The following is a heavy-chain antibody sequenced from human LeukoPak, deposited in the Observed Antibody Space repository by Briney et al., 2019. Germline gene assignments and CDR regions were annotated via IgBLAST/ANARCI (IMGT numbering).Heavy chain of an antibody. CDR2: INPNSGGT. CDR1: GYTFTGYY. V-gene: IGHV1-2*02. D-gene: IGHD2-15*01. Sequence: ASVKVSCKASGYTFTGYYMHWVRQAPGQGLEWMGWINPNSGGTNYAQKFQGRVTMTRDTSISTAYMELSRLRSDDTAVYYCARDPGRGGGNWFDPWGQGTLVTVSS. CDR3: ARDPGRGGGNWFDP. J-gene: IGHJ5*02.